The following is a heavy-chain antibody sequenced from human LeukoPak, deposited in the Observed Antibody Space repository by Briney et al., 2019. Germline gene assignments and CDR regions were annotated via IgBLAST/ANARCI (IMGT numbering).Heavy chain of an antibody. V-gene: IGHV1-18*01. CDR2: ISAYNGNT. CDR3: AKDVIEQTEFIYYYYYGMDV. J-gene: IGHJ6*02. D-gene: IGHD2-21*01. Sequence: ASVKVSCKASGYTFTSYGISWVRQAPGQGLEWMGWISAYNGNTNYAQKLQGRVTMTTDTSTSTAYMELRSLRSDDTAVYYCAKDVIEQTEFIYYYYYGMDVWGQGTTVTVSS. CDR1: GYTFTSYG.